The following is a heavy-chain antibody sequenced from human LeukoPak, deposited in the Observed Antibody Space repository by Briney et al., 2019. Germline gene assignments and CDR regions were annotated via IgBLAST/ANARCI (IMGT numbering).Heavy chain of an antibody. CDR2: ITSSGRST. J-gene: IGHJ4*02. CDR3: TRDPDYDDPD. V-gene: IGHV3-11*01. Sequence: PGGSLRLSCTASGFTFSDHYMTWMRQALGKGLEWISYITSSGRSTDYADSVKGRFIISRDNAKNSLFLQMSSLGVEDTAVYYCTRDPDYDDPDWGQGTLVTVSS. CDR1: GFTFSDHY. D-gene: IGHD3-22*01.